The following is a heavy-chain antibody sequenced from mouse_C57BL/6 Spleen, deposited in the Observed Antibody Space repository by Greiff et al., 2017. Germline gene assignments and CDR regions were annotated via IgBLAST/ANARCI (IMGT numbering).Heavy chain of an antibody. Sequence: QVQLQQPGAELVKPGASVKMSCKASGYTFTSYWITWVKQRPGQGLEWIGDIYPGSGSTNYNEKFKSKATLTVDTSSSTAYMQPSSLTAEDSAVYYCARRGYYGNDDWFAYWGQGTLVTVSA. D-gene: IGHD2-2*01. CDR2: IYPGSGST. CDR1: GYTFTSYW. V-gene: IGHV1-55*01. CDR3: ARRGYYGNDDWFAY. J-gene: IGHJ3*01.